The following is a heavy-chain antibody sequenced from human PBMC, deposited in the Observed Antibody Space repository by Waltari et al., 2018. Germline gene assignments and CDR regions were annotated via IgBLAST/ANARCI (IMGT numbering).Heavy chain of an antibody. V-gene: IGHV1-3*01. CDR1: GYTFTSYA. CDR3: ARRGHGDYVPHH. Sequence: SVKVSCKASGYTFTSYAMHWVRQAPGQRLEWMGWINAGNGNTKYSQKFQGRVTITRDTSASTAYMELSSLRSEDTAVYYCARRGHGDYVPHHWGQGTLVTVSS. J-gene: IGHJ5*02. CDR2: INAGNGNT. D-gene: IGHD4-17*01.